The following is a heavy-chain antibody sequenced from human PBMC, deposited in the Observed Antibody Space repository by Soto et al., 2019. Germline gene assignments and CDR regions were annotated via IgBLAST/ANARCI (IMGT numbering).Heavy chain of an antibody. D-gene: IGHD3-3*01. Sequence: GGSLRLSCAASGFTFSSYAMHWVRQAPGKGLEWVAVISYDGSNKYYADSVKGRFTISRDNSKNTLYLQMNSLRAEDTAVYYCSRETYYDFWSGPYYGMDVWAKGPRSPS. CDR1: GFTFSSYA. CDR3: SRETYYDFWSGPYYGMDV. CDR2: ISYDGSNK. V-gene: IGHV3-30-3*01. J-gene: IGHJ6*02.